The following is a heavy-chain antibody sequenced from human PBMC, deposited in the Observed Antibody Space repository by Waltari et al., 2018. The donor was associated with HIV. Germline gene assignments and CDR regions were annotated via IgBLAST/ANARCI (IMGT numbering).Heavy chain of an antibody. CDR3: ARNGGYFLEN. CDR2: IYRDEST. CDR1: GGYISSGYW. J-gene: IGHJ4*02. Sequence: QVQLQESGPGLVKPSGTLSLTCAVSGGYISSGYWWSWVRQPPGKGLEWIGEIYRDESTHYYPSLKSRLTISGDKSRNQLSLERRSVTAADTAVYYCARNGGYFLENWGQGALVTVSS. V-gene: IGHV4-4*02. D-gene: IGHD3-16*01.